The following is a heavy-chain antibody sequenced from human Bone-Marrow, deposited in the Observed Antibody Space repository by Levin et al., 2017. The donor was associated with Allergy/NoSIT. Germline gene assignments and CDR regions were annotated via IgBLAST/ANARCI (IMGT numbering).Heavy chain of an antibody. CDR1: GFSFSSYD. CDR3: ARDKNTGYIDY. J-gene: IGHJ4*02. V-gene: IGHV3-33*01. Sequence: PGGSLRLSCAASGFSFSSYDMHWVRQAPGKGLEWVAIIWFDGSNEYYADSVKGRFTISRDNSKNTLSLQMNSLRVDDTAVYYCARDKNTGYIDYWGQGTLVTVSS. D-gene: IGHD5-12*01. CDR2: IWFDGSNE.